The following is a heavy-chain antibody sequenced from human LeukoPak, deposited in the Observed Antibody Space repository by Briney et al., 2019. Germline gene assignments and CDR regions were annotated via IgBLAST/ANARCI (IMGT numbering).Heavy chain of an antibody. CDR2: IGGSGSST. Sequence: ETLSLTCTVSGGSISSHYWSWIRQPPGKGLEWVSAIGGSGSSTYYTDSVKGRFTISRDNSKNTLYLQMNSLRAEDTAVYYCATGSGTWGQGTRVTVSS. V-gene: IGHV3-23*01. CDR1: GGSISSHY. CDR3: ATGSGT. J-gene: IGHJ5*02.